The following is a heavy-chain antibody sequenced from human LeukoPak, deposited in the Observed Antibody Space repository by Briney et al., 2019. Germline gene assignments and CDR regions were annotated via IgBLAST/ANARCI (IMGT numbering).Heavy chain of an antibody. Sequence: GGSLRLSCAASGFTFSSHWMIWVRQAPGKGLEWVANIKQDGSEQYYVDSVKGRFTISRDNAKNSLFLQMNSLRGEDTAVYYCTREYLTVSYFDYWGQGTLVTVSS. CDR1: GFTFSSHW. CDR3: TREYLTVSYFDY. D-gene: IGHD4-11*01. CDR2: IKQDGSEQ. J-gene: IGHJ4*02. V-gene: IGHV3-7*05.